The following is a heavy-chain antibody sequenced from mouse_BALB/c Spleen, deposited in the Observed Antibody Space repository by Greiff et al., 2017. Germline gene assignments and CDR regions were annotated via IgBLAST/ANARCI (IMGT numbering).Heavy chain of an antibody. Sequence: EVKLQESGGDLVKPGGSLKLSCAASGFTFSSYGMSWVRQTPDKRLEWVATISSGGSYTYYPDSVKGRFTISRDNAKNTLYLQMSSLKSEDTAMYYCASYGNTGAMDYWGQGTSVTVSS. V-gene: IGHV5-6*01. CDR3: ASYGNTGAMDY. CDR2: ISSGGSYT. D-gene: IGHD2-1*01. J-gene: IGHJ4*01. CDR1: GFTFSSYG.